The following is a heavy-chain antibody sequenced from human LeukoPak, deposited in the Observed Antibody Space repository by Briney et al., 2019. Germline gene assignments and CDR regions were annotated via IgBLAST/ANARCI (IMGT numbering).Heavy chain of an antibody. J-gene: IGHJ4*02. V-gene: IGHV1-2*02. CDR2: INPNSGGT. CDR1: GYTFTGYY. CDR3: ATYGSGSYVWPFDY. Sequence: ASVKVSCKASGYTFTGYYMHWVRQAPGQGLEWMGWINPNSGGTNYAQKFQGRVTMTRDTSISTAYMELSRLRSDDTAVYYCATYGSGSYVWPFDYWGQGTLVTVSS. D-gene: IGHD3-10*01.